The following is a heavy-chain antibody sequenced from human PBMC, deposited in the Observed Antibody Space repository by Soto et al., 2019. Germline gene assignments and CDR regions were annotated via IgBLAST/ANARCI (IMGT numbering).Heavy chain of an antibody. D-gene: IGHD2-15*01. V-gene: IGHV1-69*01. CDR3: ARGSRDCSGGSCFPLPTAEYFQH. Sequence: QVQLVQSGAEVKKPGSSVKVSCKASGGTFSSYTITWVRQAPGQGLEWMGGIIPIFRKTNHAQNFQGRVTLTADESMSTAFMELTSLTSEDTAVYYCARGSRDCSGGSCFPLPTAEYFQHWGQGSLVTVSS. CDR2: IIPIFRKT. J-gene: IGHJ1*01. CDR1: GGTFSSYT.